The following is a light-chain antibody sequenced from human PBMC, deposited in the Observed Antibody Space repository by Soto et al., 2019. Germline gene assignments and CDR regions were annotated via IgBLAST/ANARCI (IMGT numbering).Light chain of an antibody. CDR2: DVS. J-gene: IGLJ2*01. Sequence: QSALTQPASVSGSPGQSITISCTGTSSDVGGYNYVSWYQQHPGKAPKLMIYDVSNRPSGVSNRFSGSKSGNTASQTISGLQAEDEADSYCSSYTSSSFVVFGGGTKLTVL. V-gene: IGLV2-14*01. CDR1: SSDVGGYNY. CDR3: SSYTSSSFVV.